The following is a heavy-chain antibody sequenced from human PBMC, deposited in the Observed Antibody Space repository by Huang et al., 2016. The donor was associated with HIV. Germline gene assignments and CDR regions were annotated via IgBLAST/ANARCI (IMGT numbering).Heavy chain of an antibody. V-gene: IGHV2-5*01. CDR1: GFSLSDSGVA. CDR3: VHRRITVTRGSGLDVFDV. Sequence: QITLRESGPTLVKPTQTLTLTCTFSGFSLSDSGVAVGWIRQPPRQALEWLGFVYWNDVRRYNSFVKNRLSFAKDTSKNPVILTVANMDPADAATYYCVHRRITVTRGSGLDVFDVWGQGAMVTVSS. J-gene: IGHJ3*01. CDR2: VYWNDVR. D-gene: IGHD4-17*01.